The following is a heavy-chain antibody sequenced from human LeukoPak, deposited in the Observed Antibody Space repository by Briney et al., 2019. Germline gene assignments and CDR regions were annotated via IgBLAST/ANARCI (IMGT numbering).Heavy chain of an antibody. V-gene: IGHV4-34*01. J-gene: IGHJ4*02. CDR2: INHSGST. CDR1: GGSFSGYY. Sequence: PSETLSLTCAVYGGSFSGYYWSWIRQPPGKGLEWIGEINHSGSTNYNSSLMSRVTISVDTSKNQFSLKLSSVTAADTAVYYCARGARRTTVTTPFDYWGQGTLVTVSS. CDR3: ARGARRTTVTTPFDY. D-gene: IGHD4-17*01.